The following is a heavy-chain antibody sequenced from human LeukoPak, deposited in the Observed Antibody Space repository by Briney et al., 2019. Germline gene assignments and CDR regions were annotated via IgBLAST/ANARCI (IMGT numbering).Heavy chain of an antibody. Sequence: SRGSQTLSCAASGFTFNDYGMSWVSQAPGKGLEWVSGINWNGGSTGYADSVKGRFTISRDNAKNSLYLQMNSLRAEDTALYYCARDFRYFDWLSPPDYWGKGTLVTVSS. J-gene: IGHJ4*02. CDR1: GFTFNDYG. CDR3: ARDFRYFDWLSPPDY. D-gene: IGHD3-9*01. CDR2: INWNGGST. V-gene: IGHV3-20*04.